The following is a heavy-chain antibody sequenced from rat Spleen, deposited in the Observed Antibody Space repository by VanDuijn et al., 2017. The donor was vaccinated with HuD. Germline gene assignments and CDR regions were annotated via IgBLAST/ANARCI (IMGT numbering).Heavy chain of an antibody. J-gene: IGHJ3*01. CDR2: INFDGSVT. D-gene: IGHD1-11*01. Sequence: EVQLVESDGGLVQPGRSLKLSCAASGFTFSDYYMAWVRQAPTKGLEWVATINFDGSVTYYRDSVKGRFTFSRDNAKSTLYLQMDSLRSEDTAAYYCATRDGGYPGWGQGTLVTVSS. CDR1: GFTFSDYY. CDR3: ATRDGGYPG. V-gene: IGHV5-29*01.